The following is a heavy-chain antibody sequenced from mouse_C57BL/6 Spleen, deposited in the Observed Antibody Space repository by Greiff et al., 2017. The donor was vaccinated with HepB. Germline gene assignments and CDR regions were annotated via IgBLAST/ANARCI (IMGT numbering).Heavy chain of an antibody. J-gene: IGHJ1*03. Sequence: EVQLVESVAELVRPGASVKLSCTASGFNIKNTYMHWVKQRPEQGLEWIGRIDPANGNTKYAPKFQGKATITADTSSNTAYLQLSSLTSEDTAIYYCARSTNYGSSYDWYFDVWGTGTTVTVSS. CDR3: ARSTNYGSSYDWYFDV. D-gene: IGHD1-1*01. CDR1: GFNIKNTY. V-gene: IGHV14-3*01. CDR2: IDPANGNT.